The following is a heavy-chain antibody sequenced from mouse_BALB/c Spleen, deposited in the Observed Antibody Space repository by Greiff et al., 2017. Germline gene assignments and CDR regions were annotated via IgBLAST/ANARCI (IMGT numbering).Heavy chain of an antibody. V-gene: IGHV2-6-7*01. CDR3: ARESVALIAMDY. Sequence: VKLMESGPGLVAPSQSLSITCTVSGFSLTGYGVHWVRQPPGKGLEWLGMIWGDGSTNYNSALKSRLSISKDNSKSQVFLKMNSLQTDDTARYYCARESVALIAMDYWGQGTSVTVSS. CDR2: IWGDGST. CDR1: GFSLTGYG. J-gene: IGHJ4*01.